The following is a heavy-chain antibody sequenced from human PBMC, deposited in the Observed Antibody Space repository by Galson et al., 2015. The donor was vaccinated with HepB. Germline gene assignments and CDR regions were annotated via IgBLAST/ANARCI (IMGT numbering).Heavy chain of an antibody. D-gene: IGHD2-15*01. J-gene: IGHJ1*01. CDR3: ARDRCSGGSCYRFQH. CDR2: ISSSGSTI. CDR1: GFTFSSYE. Sequence: SLRLSCAASGFTFSSYEMNWVRQAPGKGLEWVSYISSSGSTIYYADSVKGRFTISRDNAKNSLYLQMNSLRAEDTAVYYCARDRCSGGSCYRFQHWGQGTLVTVSS. V-gene: IGHV3-48*03.